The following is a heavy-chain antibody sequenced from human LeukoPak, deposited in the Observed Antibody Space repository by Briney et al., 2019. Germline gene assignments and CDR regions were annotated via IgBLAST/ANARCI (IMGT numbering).Heavy chain of an antibody. D-gene: IGHD6-13*01. Sequence: HPGRSLRLSCTASGFTFGDYAMSWVRQAPGKGLEWVGFIRSKAYGGTTQYAASVKGRFTISRDDSKSIAYLQMNSLKTEDTAVYYCTRDGLSSSWYRVGWFDPWGQGTLVTVSS. CDR1: GFTFGDYA. CDR3: TRDGLSSSWYRVGWFDP. CDR2: IRSKAYGGTT. J-gene: IGHJ5*02. V-gene: IGHV3-49*04.